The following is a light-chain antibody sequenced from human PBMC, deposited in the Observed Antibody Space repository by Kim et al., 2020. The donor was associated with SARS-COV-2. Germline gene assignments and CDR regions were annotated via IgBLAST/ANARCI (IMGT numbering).Light chain of an antibody. V-gene: IGKV1-39*01. J-gene: IGKJ4*01. CDR1: QSISSY. CDR2: AAS. CDR3: QHSYSTPPLT. Sequence: DIQITQSPSSLSASVGDRVTITCRASQSISSYLNWYQQKPGKAPKLLIYAASSLQSGVPSRFSGSGSGTDFTLTISSLQPEDFATYYCQHSYSTPPLTFGGGTKVDIK.